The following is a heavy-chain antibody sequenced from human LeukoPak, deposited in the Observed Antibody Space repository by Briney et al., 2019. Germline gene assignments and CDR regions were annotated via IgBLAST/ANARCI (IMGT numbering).Heavy chain of an antibody. V-gene: IGHV4-59*01. CDR3: ARDEGIAAAGHFDY. D-gene: IGHD6-13*01. CDR1: GGSISSYY. CDR2: IYYSGST. J-gene: IGHJ4*02. Sequence: SETLSLTCTVSGGSISSYYWSWIRQPPGKGREWIGYIYYSGSTNYNPSLKSRVTISVDTSKNQFSLKLSSVTAADTAVYYCARDEGIAAAGHFDYWGQGTLVTVSS.